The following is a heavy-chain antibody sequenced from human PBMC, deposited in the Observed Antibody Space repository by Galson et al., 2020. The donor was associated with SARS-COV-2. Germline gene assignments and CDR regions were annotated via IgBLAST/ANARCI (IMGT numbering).Heavy chain of an antibody. V-gene: IGHV3-7*01. CDR3: ARDSYCSGGSCYYYGMDV. CDR2: IKQDGSEK. Sequence: GESLKISCAASGFTFSSYWMSWVRQAPGKGLEWVANIKQDGSEKYYVDSVKGRFTISRDNAKNSLYLQMNSLRAEDTAVYYCARDSYCSGGSCYYYGMDVWGQGTTVTVSS. CDR1: GFTFSSYW. J-gene: IGHJ6*02. D-gene: IGHD2-15*01.